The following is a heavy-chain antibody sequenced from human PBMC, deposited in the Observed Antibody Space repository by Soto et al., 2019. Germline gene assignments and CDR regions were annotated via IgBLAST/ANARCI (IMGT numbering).Heavy chain of an antibody. CDR3: ARVQGYYDSSGYKYNWFDP. V-gene: IGHV1-69*13. J-gene: IGHJ5*02. D-gene: IGHD3-22*01. CDR2: IIPIFGTA. CDR1: GGTFSSYA. Sequence: ASVKVSCKASGGTFSSYAISWVRQAPGQGLEWMGGIIPIFGTANYAQKFQGRVTITADESTSTAHMELSSLRSEDTAVYYCARVQGYYDSSGYKYNWFDPWGQGTLVTVSS.